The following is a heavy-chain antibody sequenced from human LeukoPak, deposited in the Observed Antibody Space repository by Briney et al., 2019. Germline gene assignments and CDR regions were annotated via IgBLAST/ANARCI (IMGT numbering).Heavy chain of an antibody. J-gene: IGHJ4*02. CDR2: ISSSGSTI. D-gene: IGHD3-16*02. V-gene: IGHV3-48*03. Sequence: GGSLRLSCAASGFTFSGYEMNWVRQAPGKGLEWVSYISSSGSTIYYADSVKGRFTISRDNAKNSLYLQMNSLRAEDTAVYYCARDFYDYVWGSYRSFLDYWGQGTLVTVSS. CDR1: GFTFSGYE. CDR3: ARDFYDYVWGSYRSFLDY.